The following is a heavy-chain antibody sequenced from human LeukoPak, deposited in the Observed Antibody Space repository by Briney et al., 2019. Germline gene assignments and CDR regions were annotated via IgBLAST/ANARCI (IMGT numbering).Heavy chain of an antibody. V-gene: IGHV1-69*13. Sequence: SVRVXXKASVGTFSSYAISWVRQAPGQGREWMGGIIPIFGTANYTQKFQGRVTITADESTSRAYMEVRRLRCGETAVYYCEXXXXADYGXNSVPHYYYYYMDVWGKGTTVTISS. CDR3: EXXXXADYGXNSVPHYYYYYMDV. J-gene: IGHJ6*03. CDR2: IIPIFGTA. D-gene: IGHD4-23*01. CDR1: VGTFSSYA.